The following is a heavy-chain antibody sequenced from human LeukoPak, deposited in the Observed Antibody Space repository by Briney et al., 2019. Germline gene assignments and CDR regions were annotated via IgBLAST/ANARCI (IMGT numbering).Heavy chain of an antibody. V-gene: IGHV3-11*01. Sequence: GGSLRLSCAASGFTFSDYYMSWIRQAPGKGLEWVSYISSSGSTIYYADSVKGRFTISRDNAKNSLYPQMNSLRAEDTAVYYCARDYYDSSGPIDYWGQGTLVTVSS. CDR1: GFTFSDYY. D-gene: IGHD3-22*01. CDR2: ISSSGSTI. CDR3: ARDYYDSSGPIDY. J-gene: IGHJ4*02.